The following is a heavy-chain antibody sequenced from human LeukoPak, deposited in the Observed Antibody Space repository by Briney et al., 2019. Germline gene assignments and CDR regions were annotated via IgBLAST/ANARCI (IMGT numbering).Heavy chain of an antibody. CDR3: AREIVAGTFDS. CDR2: IGSSDNRI. J-gene: IGHJ4*02. CDR1: GFTFSSYA. D-gene: IGHD6-19*01. V-gene: IGHV3-11*01. Sequence: PGGSLRLSCAASGFTFSSYAMSWIRQAPGKGLEWVSDIGSSDNRISYADSVKGRFTISRDIAKNSLYLQVNSLRAEDTAVYYCAREIVAGTFDSWGQGTLVTVSS.